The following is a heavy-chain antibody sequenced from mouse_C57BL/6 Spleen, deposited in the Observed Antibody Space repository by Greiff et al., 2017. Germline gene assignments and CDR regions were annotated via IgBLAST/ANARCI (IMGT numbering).Heavy chain of an antibody. V-gene: IGHV1-69*01. D-gene: IGHD2-2*01. Sequence: QVQLQQPGAELVMPGASVKLSCKASGYTFTSYWMHWVKQRPGQGLEWIGEIDPSDSYTNYYHKFKGKSTLTVDKSSSTAYMQLSSLTSEDSAVYYGARNERSTMVTKYFDYWGQGTTLTVSA. CDR1: GYTFTSYW. J-gene: IGHJ2*01. CDR2: IDPSDSYT. CDR3: ARNERSTMVTKYFDY.